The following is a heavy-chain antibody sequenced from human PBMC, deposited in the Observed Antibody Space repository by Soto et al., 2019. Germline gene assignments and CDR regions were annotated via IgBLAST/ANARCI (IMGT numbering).Heavy chain of an antibody. CDR2: ISNSGTKK. CDR1: GITFYSFS. V-gene: IGHV3-21*01. Sequence: PGGSLRLSCVDSGITFYSFSVNWVRQAPGKGLEWVSSISNSGTKKNYADSVKGRFTISRDTANNSVFLQMNNLRGEDTAVYYCARDEGYGMDVWGQGTTVTVSS. CDR3: ARDEGYGMDV. J-gene: IGHJ6*02.